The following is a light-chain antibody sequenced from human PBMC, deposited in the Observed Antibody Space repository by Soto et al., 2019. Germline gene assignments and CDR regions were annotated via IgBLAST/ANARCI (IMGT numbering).Light chain of an antibody. V-gene: IGKV3-15*01. J-gene: IGKJ4*01. Sequence: EIVMTQSPATLSVSQGERTTLSCRASQSVSSKLAWYQQKPGQAPRLLIYGASTRATGIPATFSGSGSGTDISLTFSSLQSEDFGFYYCQQYNDWPLTFGGGTKVEI. CDR1: QSVSSK. CDR3: QQYNDWPLT. CDR2: GAS.